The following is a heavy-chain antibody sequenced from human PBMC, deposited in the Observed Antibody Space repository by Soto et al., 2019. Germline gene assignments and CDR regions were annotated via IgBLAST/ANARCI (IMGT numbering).Heavy chain of an antibody. V-gene: IGHV4-34*01. CDR1: GGSFSGYY. CDR2: INHSGST. Sequence: TSETLSLTCAVYGGSFSGYYWSWIRQPPGKGLEWIGEINHSGSTNYNPSLKSRVTISVDTSKNQFSLKLSSVTAADTAVYYCARGHYEFWSGPNWFDPWGQGTLVTVSS. D-gene: IGHD3-3*01. J-gene: IGHJ5*02. CDR3: ARGHYEFWSGPNWFDP.